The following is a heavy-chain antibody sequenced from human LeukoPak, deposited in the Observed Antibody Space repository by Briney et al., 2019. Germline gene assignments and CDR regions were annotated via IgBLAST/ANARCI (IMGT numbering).Heavy chain of an antibody. CDR1: GFTFSSYA. Sequence: GGSLRLPRAASGFTFSSYAMTWVRQAPGKGLEWVSAISGSGGSTYYADSVKGRFTISRDNSKNTLYLQMNSLRAEDTAVYYCAKVYSSGYYYVSEGFDYWGQGTLVTVSS. J-gene: IGHJ4*02. CDR3: AKVYSSGYYYVSEGFDY. CDR2: ISGSGGST. V-gene: IGHV3-23*01. D-gene: IGHD3-22*01.